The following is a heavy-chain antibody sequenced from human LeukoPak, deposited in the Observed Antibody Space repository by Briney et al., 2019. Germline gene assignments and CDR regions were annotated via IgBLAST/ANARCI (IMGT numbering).Heavy chain of an antibody. V-gene: IGHV4-34*01. CDR2: INHSGST. CDR1: GRSSSGYY. D-gene: IGHD6-13*01. J-gene: IGHJ5*02. Sequence: KSSETLSLTCAVDGRSSSGYYWSWIRQPPGNGLEWVGEINHSGSTNYNPSLKRRVTISVDTSKNQFSLKLSSVTAADTAVYYCATLLRPDGSSASWFDPWGQGTLVTVSS. CDR3: ATLLRPDGSSASWFDP.